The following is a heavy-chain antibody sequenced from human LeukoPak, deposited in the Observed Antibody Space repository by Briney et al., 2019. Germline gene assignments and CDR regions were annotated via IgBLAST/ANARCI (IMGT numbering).Heavy chain of an antibody. J-gene: IGHJ4*01. CDR1: GFTFSSYW. CDR2: IRMDGVEK. Sequence: GGSLRLSCAVSGFTFSSYWMNWVRQAPGKGLEWVASIRMDGVEKTYVDSVKGRFTISRDNTYNSLYLQMSSLRVEDTAVYFCARDGAPPGLYFDLWGRGTLATVSS. V-gene: IGHV3-7*01. D-gene: IGHD6-13*01. CDR3: ARDGAPPGLYFDL.